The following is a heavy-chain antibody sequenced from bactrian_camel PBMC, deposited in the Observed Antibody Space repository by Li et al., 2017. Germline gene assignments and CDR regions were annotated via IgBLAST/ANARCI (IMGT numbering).Heavy chain of an antibody. CDR1: GWPSSTHA. J-gene: IGHJ4*01. D-gene: IGHD4*01. CDR2: FYFGAGGLA. CDR3: AVAARLCPTTWTDPRFYNY. Sequence: VQLVESGGGSVQAGGSLRLSCVAFGWPSSTHAVGWFRQIPGMEREGVATFYFGAGGLARYADPVKGRFTISKHSGNHSLYLQMNGLNPGDTAEYYCAVAARLCPTTWTDPRFYNYWGQGTQVTVS. V-gene: IGHV3S42*01.